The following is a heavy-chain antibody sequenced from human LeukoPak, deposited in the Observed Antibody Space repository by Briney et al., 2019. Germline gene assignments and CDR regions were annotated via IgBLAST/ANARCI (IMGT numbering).Heavy chain of an antibody. V-gene: IGHV3-7*01. CDR3: AFGNAFGV. J-gene: IGHJ3*01. CDR2: IKPDGCET. CDR1: GLPFSISW. D-gene: IGHD2-15*01. Sequence: GGSLRLSCAASGLPFSISWLSWVRQAPGKGLQCVGNIKPDGCETFYVDSVRGRFTISRDNARNLLFLQMNSLRVDDTAVYYCAFGNAFGVWGRGTMVTVSS.